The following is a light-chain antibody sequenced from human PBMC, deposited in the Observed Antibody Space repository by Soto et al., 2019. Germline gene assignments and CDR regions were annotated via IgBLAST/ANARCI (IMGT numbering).Light chain of an antibody. CDR1: SSDVGGHNY. V-gene: IGLV2-14*01. CDR2: EVT. J-gene: IGLJ1*01. CDR3: SSYTFTSTLYV. Sequence: QSALTQPASVSGSPGQSITISCTGSSSDVGGHNYVSWYQQHPGKAPKLMIYEVTERPSGVSNRFSGSKSGNTASLTISGLQAEDEADYYCSSYTFTSTLYVFGTGTKVTVL.